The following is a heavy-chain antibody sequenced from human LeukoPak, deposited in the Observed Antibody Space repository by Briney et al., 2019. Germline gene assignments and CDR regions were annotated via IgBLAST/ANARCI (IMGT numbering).Heavy chain of an antibody. D-gene: IGHD4-17*01. J-gene: IGHJ3*02. Sequence: GGSLRLSCAASGFTFSSYSMSWVRQAPGKGLEWVSVIYSGGSTYYADSVKGRFTISRDNSKNTLYLQMNSLRAEDTAVYYCARALNHYGAFDIWGQGTMVTVSS. CDR3: ARALNHYGAFDI. CDR1: GFTFSSYS. V-gene: IGHV3-66*01. CDR2: IYSGGST.